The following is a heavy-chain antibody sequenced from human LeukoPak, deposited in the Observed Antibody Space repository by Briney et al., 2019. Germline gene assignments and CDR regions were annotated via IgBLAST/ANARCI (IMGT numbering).Heavy chain of an antibody. CDR3: ARGIGRYGY. CDR2: IYYSGST. CDR1: GSSISSYY. Sequence: SETLSLTCTVSGSSISSYYWSWIRQPPGKGLEWIGYIYYSGSTNYNPSLKSRVTISVDTSKNQFSLKLSSVTAADTAVYYCARGIGRYGYWGQGTLVTVSS. V-gene: IGHV4-59*12. D-gene: IGHD3-9*01. J-gene: IGHJ4*02.